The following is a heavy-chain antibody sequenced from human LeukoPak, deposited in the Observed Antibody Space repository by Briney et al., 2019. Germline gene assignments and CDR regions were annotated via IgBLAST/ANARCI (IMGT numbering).Heavy chain of an antibody. CDR2: THRSGDT. Sequence: SETLSLTCAVYGVSVSSDNWWTWVRQSPGKGLEWIGETHRSGDTKYNPSLNGRVTISIDNSNNRLSLNLRYVTAADTAMYYCATRDQSRTYRAPADCWGQGTLATVPS. D-gene: IGHD5-24*01. V-gene: IGHV4-4*02. CDR1: GVSVSSDNW. J-gene: IGHJ4*02. CDR3: ATRDQSRTYRAPADC.